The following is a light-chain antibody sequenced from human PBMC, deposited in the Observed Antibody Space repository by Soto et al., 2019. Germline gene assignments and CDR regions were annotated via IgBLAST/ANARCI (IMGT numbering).Light chain of an antibody. V-gene: IGLV7-46*01. J-gene: IGLJ3*02. Sequence: QAVVTQESSLTVSPGGTVTLTCGSRTGDVTSGHFPYWFQQKPGQAPRTLIYETSNRHPWTPARFSGSLLGGKAALTLSGAQPEDEADYYCLFSYGGPRVFGGGTQLTVL. CDR3: LFSYGGPRV. CDR2: ETS. CDR1: TGDVTSGHF.